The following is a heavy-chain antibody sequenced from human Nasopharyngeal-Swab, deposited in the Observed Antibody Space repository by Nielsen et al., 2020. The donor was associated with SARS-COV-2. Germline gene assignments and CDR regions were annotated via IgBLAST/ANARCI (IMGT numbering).Heavy chain of an antibody. D-gene: IGHD3/OR15-3a*01. Sequence: GESLKISCAASGFTFSSYGMHWVRQAPGKGLEWVAVISYDGSNKYYADSMKGRFTISRDNSKNTLYLQMNSPRAEDTAVYYCAKDLGRNWFDPWGQGTLVTVSS. CDR3: AKDLGRNWFDP. CDR1: GFTFSSYG. V-gene: IGHV3-30*18. CDR2: ISYDGSNK. J-gene: IGHJ5*02.